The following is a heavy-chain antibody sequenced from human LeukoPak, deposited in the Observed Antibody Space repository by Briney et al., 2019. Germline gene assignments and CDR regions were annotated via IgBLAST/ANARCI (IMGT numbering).Heavy chain of an antibody. CDR1: GGSISSGSYY. Sequence: PSETLSLTCTVSGGSISSGSYYWSWIRQPAGKGLEWIGRIYTSGSTNYNPSLKSRVTISVDTSKHQFSLKLSSVTAADTAVYYCARRYCSSTSCYKGNAFDIWGQGTMVTVSS. V-gene: IGHV4-61*02. CDR3: ARRYCSSTSCYKGNAFDI. D-gene: IGHD2-2*02. J-gene: IGHJ3*02. CDR2: IYTSGST.